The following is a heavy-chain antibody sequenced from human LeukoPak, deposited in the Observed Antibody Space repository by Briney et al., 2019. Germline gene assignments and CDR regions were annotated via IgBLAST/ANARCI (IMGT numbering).Heavy chain of an antibody. CDR2: IYTSGST. CDR1: GGSISSGSYY. Sequence: TLSLTCTVSGGSISSGSYYWSWIRQPAGKGLEWIGRIYTSGSTNYNPSLKSRVTISVDTSKNQFSLKLSSVTAADTAVYYCARDARGTSCYDYWGQGTLVTVSS. V-gene: IGHV4-61*02. J-gene: IGHJ4*02. CDR3: ARDARGTSCYDY. D-gene: IGHD2-2*01.